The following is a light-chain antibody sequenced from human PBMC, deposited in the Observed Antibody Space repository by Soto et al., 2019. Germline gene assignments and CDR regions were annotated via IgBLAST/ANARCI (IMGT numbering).Light chain of an antibody. J-gene: IGKJ1*01. CDR3: QQYYSYPHT. Sequence: AIRMTQSPSSFSASTGDRVTITCRASQGISSYLAWYQQKPGKAPKLLIYAASTLQSGVSSMFSGSGSGTDFTLTFRCLQFEDFATYYWQQYYSYPHTFGQGTNVEIK. V-gene: IGKV1-8*01. CDR2: AAS. CDR1: QGISSY.